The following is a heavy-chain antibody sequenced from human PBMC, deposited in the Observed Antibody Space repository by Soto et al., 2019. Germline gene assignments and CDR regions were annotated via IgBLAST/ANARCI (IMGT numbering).Heavy chain of an antibody. Sequence: QVQLVQSGAEVKKPGSSVELSCKASGGTFSSYAISWVRQAPGQGLEWMGGIIPIFGTADYAQKFQGRVTITADESTSTAYMELSSLRSEDTAVYYCASHSGSSPEGRYYYGMDVWGQGTTVTVSS. D-gene: IGHD1-26*01. V-gene: IGHV1-69*12. CDR3: ASHSGSSPEGRYYYGMDV. CDR1: GGTFSSYA. CDR2: IIPIFGTA. J-gene: IGHJ6*02.